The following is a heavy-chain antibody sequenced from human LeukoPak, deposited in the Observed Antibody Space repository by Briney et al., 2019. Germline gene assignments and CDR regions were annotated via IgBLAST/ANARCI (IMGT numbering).Heavy chain of an antibody. CDR2: INHSGST. Sequence: AETLSLTCAVYGESFRGYYWSWTRQPPGKGLEWIGEINHSGSTNYNPSLKSRVTISVDTSKNQFSLNLSSVTAADTAVYYCARGRYYGPGRRQNVRVNWFDPWGQGTPVTVSS. V-gene: IGHV4-34*01. D-gene: IGHD3-10*01. CDR1: GESFRGYY. CDR3: ARGRYYGPGRRQNVRVNWFDP. J-gene: IGHJ5*02.